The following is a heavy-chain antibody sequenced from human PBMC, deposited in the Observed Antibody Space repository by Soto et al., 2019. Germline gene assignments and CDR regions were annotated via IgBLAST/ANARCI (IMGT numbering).Heavy chain of an antibody. J-gene: IGHJ6*02. CDR1: GGTFSSYA. V-gene: IGHV1-69*13. D-gene: IGHD6-6*01. CDR2: IIPIFGTA. Sequence: SVKVSCKASGGTFSSYAISWVRQAPGQGLERMGGIIPIFGTANYAQKFQGRVTITADESTSTVYMELSSLRSEDMVVYYCARLAARNYYGMDVWGQGTTVTVSS. CDR3: ARLAARNYYGMDV.